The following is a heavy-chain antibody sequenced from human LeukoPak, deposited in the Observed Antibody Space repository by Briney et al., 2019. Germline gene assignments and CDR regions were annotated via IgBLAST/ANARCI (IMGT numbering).Heavy chain of an antibody. Sequence: GRSLRLSCAASGFIFDDYAMHWVRQAPGKGLEWVSSISSSSSYIYYADSVKGRFTISRDNAKNSLYLQMNSLRAEDTAVYYCARDRVGDYGDHADDDYWGQGTLVTVSS. D-gene: IGHD4-17*01. CDR2: ISSSSSYI. CDR1: GFIFDDYA. V-gene: IGHV3-21*01. CDR3: ARDRVGDYGDHADDDY. J-gene: IGHJ4*02.